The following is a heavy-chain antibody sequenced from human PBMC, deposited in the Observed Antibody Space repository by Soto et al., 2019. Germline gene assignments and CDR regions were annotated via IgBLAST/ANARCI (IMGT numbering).Heavy chain of an antibody. CDR3: AAGRDDYGDYSDYYYYMDV. J-gene: IGHJ6*03. D-gene: IGHD4-17*01. CDR1: GFTFTSSA. V-gene: IGHV1-58*02. Sequence: ASVKVSCKASGFTFTSSAMQWVRQARGQRLEWIGWIVVGSGNTNYAQKFQERVTITRDMSTSTAYMELSSLRSEDTAVYYCAAGRDDYGDYSDYYYYMDVWGKGTTVTVSS. CDR2: IVVGSGNT.